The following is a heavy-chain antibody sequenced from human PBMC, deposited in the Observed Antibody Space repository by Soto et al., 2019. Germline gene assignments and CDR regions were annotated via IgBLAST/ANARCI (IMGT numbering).Heavy chain of an antibody. D-gene: IGHD6-19*01. CDR2: ISNDGRTK. Sequence: PGGSLTLSCADSGFTFSGYGMHWVRQAPGKGMEWVAAISNDGRTKYYADSVKGRFTISRDNSKGTLDLQMNSLRVEDTAIYYCAKVSVSAHNRGWHQDHWGHATRLTVSS. V-gene: IGHV3-30*18. J-gene: IGHJ4*01. CDR1: GFTFSGYG. CDR3: AKVSVSAHNRGWHQDH.